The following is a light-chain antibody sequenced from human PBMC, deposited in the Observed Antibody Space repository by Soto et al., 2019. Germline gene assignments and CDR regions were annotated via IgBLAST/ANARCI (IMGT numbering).Light chain of an antibody. CDR2: GAS. Sequence: EIVLTQSPGTLSLSPGERATLSCRASQSVSSSYLAWYQQKPGQAPRLLIYGASSRATGIPDRFSGSGSGTDFTLTISRLEPEDLAVYYCQQYGSSMYTFDQRTKLEIK. CDR3: QQYGSSMYT. J-gene: IGKJ2*01. V-gene: IGKV3-20*01. CDR1: QSVSSSY.